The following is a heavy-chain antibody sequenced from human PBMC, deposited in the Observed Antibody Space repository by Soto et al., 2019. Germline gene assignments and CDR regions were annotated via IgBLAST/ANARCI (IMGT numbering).Heavy chain of an antibody. J-gene: IGHJ4*02. CDR2: ISAYNGNT. Sequence: QVQLVQSGAEVKKPGVSVKVSCKASGYTFSGYAMGWVRQAPGQGLEWMGWISAYNGNTDYAQKFQGRVTMTTDTSTSTAYMELRSLTSDDTAVYYCARPFGDYGDYAWSLRYWGQGTLVTVSS. D-gene: IGHD4-17*01. CDR1: GYTFSGYA. V-gene: IGHV1-18*01. CDR3: ARPFGDYGDYAWSLRY.